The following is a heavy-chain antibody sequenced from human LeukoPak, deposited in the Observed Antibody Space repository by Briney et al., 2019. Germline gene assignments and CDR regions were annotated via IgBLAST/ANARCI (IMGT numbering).Heavy chain of an antibody. D-gene: IGHD3-10*01. CDR1: GGTFSNYG. CDR2: FIPIFGTA. CDR3: ARFDPGVHPGDY. V-gene: IGHV1-69*13. J-gene: IGHJ4*02. Sequence: SVKVSRKASGGTFSNYGIGWVRQAPGQGLEWMGGFIPIFGTANYAQNLQGRVTITADESTTTAYMELSSLRSDDTAVYYCARFDPGVHPGDYWGQGTLVTVSS.